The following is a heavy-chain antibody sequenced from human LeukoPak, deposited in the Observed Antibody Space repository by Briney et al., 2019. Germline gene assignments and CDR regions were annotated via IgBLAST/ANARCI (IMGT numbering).Heavy chain of an antibody. Sequence: PGRSLRLSCAASGFIFSTYGMHWVRQAPGKGLEWGAVFSYDGNTRFYADYVKGRFTISRDNSENTLYLQMNSLRAEDTAVYFCAKSLKGGATALVYGMDVWGQGTTVTVSS. CDR2: FSYDGNTR. CDR3: AKSLKGGATALVYGMDV. D-gene: IGHD1-26*01. CDR1: GFIFSTYG. J-gene: IGHJ6*02. V-gene: IGHV3-30*18.